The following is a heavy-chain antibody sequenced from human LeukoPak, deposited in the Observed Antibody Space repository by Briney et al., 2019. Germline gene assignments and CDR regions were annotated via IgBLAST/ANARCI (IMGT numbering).Heavy chain of an antibody. J-gene: IGHJ4*02. CDR3: ARGGRITMVRGVDY. V-gene: IGHV3-30*04. CDR1: GFTFSSYA. D-gene: IGHD3-10*01. CDR2: ISYYGRNT. Sequence: PGGSLRLSCAASGFTFSSYAMHWVRQAPGKGLEWVAVISYYGRNTSYADSVKGRFTISRDNSQNTLYLQMTSMRAEDKAVYYCARGGRITMVRGVDYWGQGTLVTVSS.